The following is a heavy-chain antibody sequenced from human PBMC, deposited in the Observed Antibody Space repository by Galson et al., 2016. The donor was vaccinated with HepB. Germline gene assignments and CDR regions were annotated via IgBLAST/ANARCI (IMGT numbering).Heavy chain of an antibody. CDR2: IRSRSNDRAI. CDR3: VRDHDWGFDY. J-gene: IGHJ4*02. Sequence: SLRLSCAVSGFTLSTYSTDWVRQAPGKGLEWIAYIRSRSNDRAIFYAGSVKGRFTISGDNAESMYLQMNSLRDEDTAVYYCVRDHDWGFDYWGQGALVTVSS. V-gene: IGHV3-48*02. CDR1: GFTLSTYS. D-gene: IGHD7-27*01.